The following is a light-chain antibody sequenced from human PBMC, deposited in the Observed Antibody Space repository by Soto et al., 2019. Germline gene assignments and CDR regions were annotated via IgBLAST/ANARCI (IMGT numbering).Light chain of an antibody. CDR2: EVS. CDR1: SSDVGGYKY. CDR3: QSFGGPVYV. V-gene: IGLV2-8*01. J-gene: IGLJ1*01. Sequence: QSALTQPPSASGSPGQSVTISCTGTSSDVGGYKYVSWYQQHPGKAPKIVVYEVSKRPSGANERFAGSKASNTSPLTVSGLQAEDEAEYSRQSFGGPVYVYGTGTEVTVL.